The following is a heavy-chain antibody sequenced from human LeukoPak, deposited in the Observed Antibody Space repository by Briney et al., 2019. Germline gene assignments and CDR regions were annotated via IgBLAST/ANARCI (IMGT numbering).Heavy chain of an antibody. Sequence: PSETLSLTCTVSGGSISSYYWSWIRQPAGKGLEWIGRIYTSGSTNYNPSLKSRVTMSVDTSKNQFPLKLSSVTAADTAVYYCARDAYDILTGYYVDYWGQGTLVTVSS. CDR3: ARDAYDILTGYYVDY. J-gene: IGHJ4*02. D-gene: IGHD3-9*01. V-gene: IGHV4-4*07. CDR2: IYTSGST. CDR1: GGSISSYY.